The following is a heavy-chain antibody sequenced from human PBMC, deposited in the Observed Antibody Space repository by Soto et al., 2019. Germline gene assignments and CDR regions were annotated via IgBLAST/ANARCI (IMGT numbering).Heavy chain of an antibody. Sequence: QVQLVESGGGGVQPGRSLRLSCAASGFTFSIYAMHWVRQAPGKGLEWVAVISYDGSNKYYADSVKGRFTISRDNSKNTRYLQMNSLRTEDTAVYYCARARLDTPALDYWGQGTLVTVSS. CDR2: ISYDGSNK. V-gene: IGHV3-30-3*01. J-gene: IGHJ4*02. D-gene: IGHD2-2*01. CDR1: GFTFSIYA. CDR3: ARARLDTPALDY.